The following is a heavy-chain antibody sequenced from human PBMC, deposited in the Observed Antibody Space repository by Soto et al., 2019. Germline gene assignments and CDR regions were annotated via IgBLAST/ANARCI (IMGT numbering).Heavy chain of an antibody. CDR2: INPSSGGT. V-gene: IGHV1-2*02. D-gene: IGHD1-1*01. J-gene: IGHJ5*02. Sequence: ASVKVSCKTCGYTFTNYYMHWVRQAPGQGLECMGWINPSSGGTMFAQKFQGRVTMTRDTSITTVYMELTSLSSDDTAVYYCARGSNWNSNWFDPWGQGTLVTVSS. CDR1: GYTFTNYY. CDR3: ARGSNWNSNWFDP.